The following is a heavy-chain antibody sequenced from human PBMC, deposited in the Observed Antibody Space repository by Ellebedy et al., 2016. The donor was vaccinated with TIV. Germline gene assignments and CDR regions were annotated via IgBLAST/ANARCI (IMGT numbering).Heavy chain of an antibody. CDR1: GFNFRNYH. V-gene: IGHV3-33*01. CDR3: AREVEGGQGDMDL. J-gene: IGHJ6*02. CDR2: IWFNGRLK. D-gene: IGHD1-26*01. Sequence: PGGSLRLSCGASGFNFRNYHMHWVRQAPGKGLEWVALIWFNGRLKYYAESVKGRFSISRDNFRNALYQQINALRDDDTGLYYWAREVEGGQGDMDLWGQGTTVTVSS.